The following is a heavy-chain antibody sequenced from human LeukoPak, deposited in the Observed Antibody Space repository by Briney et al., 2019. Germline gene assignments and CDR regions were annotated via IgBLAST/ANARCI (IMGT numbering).Heavy chain of an antibody. CDR1: GLTFSNYG. J-gene: IGHJ3*02. CDR3: AKDGVAFDI. Sequence: PGGSLRLSCAASGLTFSNYGVHWVRQARGKGVEWVAFIRYEGNKKYYADSVKGRFTISRDNSKNTLYLQMNSLRAEDTAVYYCAKDGVAFDIWGQGTMVTVSS. CDR2: IRYEGNKK. V-gene: IGHV3-30*02. D-gene: IGHD3-16*01.